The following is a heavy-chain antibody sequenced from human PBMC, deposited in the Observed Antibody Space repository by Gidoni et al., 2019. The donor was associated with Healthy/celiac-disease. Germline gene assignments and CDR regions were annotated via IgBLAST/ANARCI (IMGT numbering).Heavy chain of an antibody. CDR1: GFTVSSNY. D-gene: IGHD5-12*01. CDR3: ARAQYSGYVSGWFDP. CDR2: IYSGGST. J-gene: IGHJ5*02. V-gene: IGHV3-53*01. Sequence: EVQLVESGGGLIQPGGSLRLSCAASGFTVSSNYMSWVRQAPGKGLEWVSVIYSGGSTYYADSVKGRFTISRDNSKNTLYLQMNSLRAEDTAVYYCARAQYSGYVSGWFDPWGQGTLVTVSS.